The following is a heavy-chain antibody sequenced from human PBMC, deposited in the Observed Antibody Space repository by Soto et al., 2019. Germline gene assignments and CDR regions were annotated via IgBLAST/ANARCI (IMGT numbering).Heavy chain of an antibody. Sequence: QVQLQESGPGLVKPSETLSLTCTVSGGSISTYYWSWIRQPPGKGLEWIGYIHYSWSTSYNPPLNSLVNISVDTSKNQFSLKLSSVTAADTAVYYCAREYSSFEYWGQGILVSVSS. CDR3: AREYSSFEY. CDR2: IHYSWST. CDR1: GGSISTYY. D-gene: IGHD6-19*01. V-gene: IGHV4-59*01. J-gene: IGHJ4*02.